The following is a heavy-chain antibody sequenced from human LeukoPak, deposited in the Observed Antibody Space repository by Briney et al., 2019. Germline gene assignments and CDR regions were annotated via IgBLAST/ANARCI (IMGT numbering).Heavy chain of an antibody. D-gene: IGHD3-10*01. V-gene: IGHV3-13*01. Sequence: GGSLRLSCAASGFTFSIFDMHWVRQATGNALEWVSAIGAAGDTYYPGSVKGRFTISRENAKNSLYLQMNSLRAGDTAIYYCARDVNYASGNFYKFPWFDPWGQGTLVTVSS. CDR2: IGAAGDT. J-gene: IGHJ5*02. CDR3: ARDVNYASGNFYKFPWFDP. CDR1: GFTFSIFD.